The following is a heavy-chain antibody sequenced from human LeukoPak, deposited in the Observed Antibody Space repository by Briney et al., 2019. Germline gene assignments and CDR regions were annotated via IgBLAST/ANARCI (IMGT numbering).Heavy chain of an antibody. J-gene: IGHJ4*02. CDR2: IYYSGST. Sequence: SETLSLTCTVSGGSISSHYWSWIRQPPGKGLEWIGYIYYSGSTNYNPSLKSRVTISVDTSKNQFSPKLSSVTAADTAVYYCASNPGNALFDYWGQGTLVTVSS. CDR1: GGSISSHY. CDR3: ASNPGNALFDY. D-gene: IGHD1-14*01. V-gene: IGHV4-59*08.